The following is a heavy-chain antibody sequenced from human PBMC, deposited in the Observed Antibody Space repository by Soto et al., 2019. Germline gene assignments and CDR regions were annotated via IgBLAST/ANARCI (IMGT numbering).Heavy chain of an antibody. CDR2: TYYRSKWYN. V-gene: IGHV6-1*01. CDR3: ARSPRYDSSGSNWFDP. J-gene: IGHJ5*02. D-gene: IGHD3-22*01. CDR1: GDSVSSNSAA. Sequence: PAQTLSLTCAISGDSVSSNSAAWNWIRQSPSRGLEWLGRTYYRSKWYNDYAVSVKSRITINPDTSKNQFSLQLNSVTPEDTAVYYCARSPRYDSSGSNWFDPWGQGTLVSVAS.